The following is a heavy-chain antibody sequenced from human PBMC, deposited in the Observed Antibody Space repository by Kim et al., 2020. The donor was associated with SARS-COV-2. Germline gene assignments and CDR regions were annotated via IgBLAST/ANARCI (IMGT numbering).Heavy chain of an antibody. D-gene: IGHD2-21*02. V-gene: IGHV3-11*05. Sequence: GGSLRLSCAASGFTFSDYYMSWIRQAPGKGLEWVSYISSSSSYTNYADSVKGRFTISRDNAKNSLYLQMNSLRAEDTAVYYCARAAYCGGDCYPKAFDIWGQGTMVTVSS. CDR1: GFTFSDYY. CDR2: ISSSSSYT. CDR3: ARAAYCGGDCYPKAFDI. J-gene: IGHJ3*02.